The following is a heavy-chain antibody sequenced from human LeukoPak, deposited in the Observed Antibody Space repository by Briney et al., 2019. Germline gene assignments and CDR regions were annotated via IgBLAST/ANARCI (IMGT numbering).Heavy chain of an antibody. Sequence: PSETLSLTCTVSGGSISSTSYYWGWIRQPPGKGLEWIGRFYYSGGTYYNPSLRSRVTISVDTSKNQCSLKLSSVTAADTAVYYCARHGGAAAPYYYYYYMDVWGKGTTVTVSS. CDR3: ARHGGAAAPYYYYYYMDV. V-gene: IGHV4-39*01. D-gene: IGHD6-13*01. J-gene: IGHJ6*03. CDR2: FYYSGGT. CDR1: GGSISSTSYY.